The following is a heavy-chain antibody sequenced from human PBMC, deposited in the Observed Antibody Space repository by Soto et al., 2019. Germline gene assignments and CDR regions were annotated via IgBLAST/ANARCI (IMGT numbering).Heavy chain of an antibody. CDR2: ISNRGDT. CDR1: GFIVSDTY. CDR3: ARETRYCRGGSCSITGDAYDI. V-gene: IGHV3-66*01. D-gene: IGHD2-15*01. J-gene: IGHJ3*02. Sequence: EVQLVESGGGLVQPGGSLRLSCTASGFIVSDTYVNWVRPAPGKGLEWVSVISNRGDTHYADSVRGRFSLSRDISDNTLHLQMNNLRVEDTAVYYCARETRYCRGGSCSITGDAYDIWGQGTMVTVSS.